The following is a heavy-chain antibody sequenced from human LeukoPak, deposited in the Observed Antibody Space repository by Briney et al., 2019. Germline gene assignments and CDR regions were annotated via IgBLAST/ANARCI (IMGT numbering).Heavy chain of an antibody. Sequence: SETLSLTCTVSGGSISSYYWGWIRQPPGKGLEWIGSIYYSGSTYYNPSLKSRVTISVDTSKNQFSLKLSSVTAADTAVYYCARGEEQDSSSQFDPWGQGTLVTVSS. CDR1: GGSISSYY. CDR3: ARGEEQDSSSQFDP. CDR2: IYYSGST. V-gene: IGHV4-39*07. J-gene: IGHJ5*02. D-gene: IGHD6-6*01.